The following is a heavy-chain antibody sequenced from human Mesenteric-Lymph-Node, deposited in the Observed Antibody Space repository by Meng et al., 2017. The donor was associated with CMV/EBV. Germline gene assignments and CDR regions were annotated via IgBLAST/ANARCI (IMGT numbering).Heavy chain of an antibody. J-gene: IGHJ4*02. CDR1: GGTVSISSGA. CDR2: AYCTSKWNN. V-gene: IGHV6-1*01. Sequence: TSGGTVSISSGAWNWIGQSPSRGLEWLERAYCTSKWNNDYSQSVKGRITIIPDTSKNQFSLQLNSVTPEDSAVYYCARGWLRSYFDYWGQGTLVTVSS. D-gene: IGHD5-12*01. CDR3: ARGWLRSYFDY.